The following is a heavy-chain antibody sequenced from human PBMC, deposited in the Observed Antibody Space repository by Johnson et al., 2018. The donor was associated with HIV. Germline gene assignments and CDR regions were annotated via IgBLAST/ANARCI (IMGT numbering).Heavy chain of an antibody. CDR2: IKQDGSEK. CDR1: GFTFSNSW. Sequence: VQLVESGGGLVQPGGSLRLSCVVSGFTFSNSWMIWVRQAPGKGLEWVANIKQDGSEKYYVDSVKGRFPFSRDTAKSSLFLQMNSLRAEDSPVYYCARGASTDWDDAFDIWCQGTMVTISS. D-gene: IGHD1-14*01. V-gene: IGHV3-7*03. J-gene: IGHJ3*02. CDR3: ARGASTDWDDAFDI.